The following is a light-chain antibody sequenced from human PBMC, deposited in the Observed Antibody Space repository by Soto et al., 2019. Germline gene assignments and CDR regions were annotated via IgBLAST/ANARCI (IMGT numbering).Light chain of an antibody. CDR2: AAS. CDR3: QQAHTFPYT. Sequence: DIQVTQSPSSVSASVGDRVTFTCRASQDIATWLAWYQQKPGKAPNLLMYAASRLQSGVPSRFSGSGSGTELTLTITSLQPEDFATYYCQQAHTFPYTFGQGTELEIK. V-gene: IGKV1-12*01. J-gene: IGKJ2*01. CDR1: QDIATW.